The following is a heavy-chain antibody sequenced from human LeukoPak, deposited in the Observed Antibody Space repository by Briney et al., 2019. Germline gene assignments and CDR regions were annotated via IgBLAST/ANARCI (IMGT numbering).Heavy chain of an antibody. V-gene: IGHV1-69*04. D-gene: IGHD3-10*01. Sequence: SGKVSCKASGGTFSSYAISWVRQAPGQGLEWMGRIIPIRGIANYAQKFQGRVTITADKSTSTAYMELSSLRYEDTAVYYCARVLSGVRGVDWFEPWGQRTLVTVSS. J-gene: IGHJ5*02. CDR2: IIPIRGIA. CDR1: GGTFSSYA. CDR3: ARVLSGVRGVDWFEP.